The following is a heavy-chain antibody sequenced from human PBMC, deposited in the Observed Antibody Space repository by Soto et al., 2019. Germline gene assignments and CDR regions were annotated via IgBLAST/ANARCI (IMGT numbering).Heavy chain of an antibody. CDR2: ISGSGGST. D-gene: IGHD3-9*01. J-gene: IGHJ6*03. CDR3: AKVLEEAPYYDILTGYSIYYYYYYMDV. V-gene: IGHV3-23*01. CDR1: GFTFSSYA. Sequence: GGSLRLSCAASGFTFSSYAMSWVRQAPGKGLEWVSAISGSGGSTYYADSVKGRFTISRDNSKNTLYLQMNSLRAEDTAVYYCAKVLEEAPYYDILTGYSIYYYYYYMDVWGKGTTVTVSS.